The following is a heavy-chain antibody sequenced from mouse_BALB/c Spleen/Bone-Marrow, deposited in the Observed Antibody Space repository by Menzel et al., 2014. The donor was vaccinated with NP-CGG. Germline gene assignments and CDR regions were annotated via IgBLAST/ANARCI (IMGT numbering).Heavy chain of an antibody. J-gene: IGHJ2*01. D-gene: IGHD2-4*01. Sequence: EVKLMESGGGLVKPGGSLKLSCAASGFTFSSYAMSWVRQTPEKRLEWVASISSGGSTYCPDSVKGRFTISRDNARNILYLQMSSLRSEDTAMYYCARDDYDDQYYFDYWGQGTTLTVSS. V-gene: IGHV5-6-5*01. CDR3: ARDDYDDQYYFDY. CDR1: GFTFSSYA. CDR2: ISSGGST.